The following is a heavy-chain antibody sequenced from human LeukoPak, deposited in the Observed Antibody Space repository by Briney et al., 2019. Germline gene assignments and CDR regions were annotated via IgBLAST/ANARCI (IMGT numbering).Heavy chain of an antibody. Sequence: SGGSLRLSCAASGFTFSSYGMHWVRQAPGKGLEWVAVISYDGSNKYYADSVKGRFTISRDNSKNTLYLQMNSLRAEDTAVYYCAKDYFDYWGQGTLVTVSS. V-gene: IGHV3-30*18. CDR3: AKDYFDY. J-gene: IGHJ4*02. CDR2: ISYDGSNK. CDR1: GFTFSSYG.